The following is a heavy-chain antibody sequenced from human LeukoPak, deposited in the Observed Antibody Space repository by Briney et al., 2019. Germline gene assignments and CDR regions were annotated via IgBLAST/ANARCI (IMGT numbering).Heavy chain of an antibody. CDR2: ISPSGSTM. J-gene: IGHJ3*01. V-gene: IGHV3-48*04. CDR1: GFTFSSYS. CDR3: AREGYSEILGAFDL. Sequence: GGSLRLSCAASGFTFSSYSMNWVRQAPGKGPEWVSYISPSGSTMYYADSVKGRFTISRDNARNSLYLQMNSLRAEDTAVYYCAREGYSEILGAFDLWGQGTMVTVSS. D-gene: IGHD1-26*01.